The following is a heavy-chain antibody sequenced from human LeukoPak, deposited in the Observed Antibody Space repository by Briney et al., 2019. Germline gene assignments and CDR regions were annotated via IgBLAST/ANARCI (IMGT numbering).Heavy chain of an antibody. CDR1: GYSFTSYW. CDR2: IYPGDSET. D-gene: IGHD2-2*01. J-gene: IGHJ3*02. CDR3: ARIVVVPAAMEVDAFDI. V-gene: IGHV5-51*01. Sequence: GESLKISCKGSGYSFTSYWIGWVRQMPGKGLEWMGIIYPGDSETTYRPSFQGQVTISADKSISTAYLQWSSLKASDTAMYYCARIVVVPAAMEVDAFDIWGQGTMVTVSS.